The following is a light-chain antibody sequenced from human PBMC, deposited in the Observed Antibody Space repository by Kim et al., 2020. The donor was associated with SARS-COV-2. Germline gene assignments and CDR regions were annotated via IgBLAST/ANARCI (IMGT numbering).Light chain of an antibody. V-gene: IGKV1-5*01. Sequence: AAVGDSTTITWRASQTIERWLTWYQQKPGKAPNLLIYGASSLESGVPSRFSGSGSGTEFTLTISSLQPDDFATYYCQQYDRYSFTFGGGTKVDIK. J-gene: IGKJ4*01. CDR2: GAS. CDR1: QTIERW. CDR3: QQYDRYSFT.